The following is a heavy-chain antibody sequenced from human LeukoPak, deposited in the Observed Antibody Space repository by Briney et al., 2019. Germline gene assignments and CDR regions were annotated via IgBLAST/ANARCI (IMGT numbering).Heavy chain of an antibody. CDR1: GFTFSSYE. V-gene: IGHV3-7*01. Sequence: GGSLRLSCAASGFTFSSYEMNWVRQAPGKGLEWVANIKPDGSQIYYADSVKGRFTISRDNAKNSLYLQMNSLRAEDTAVYYCARDYYYDSSGYIPAGDAIAFWGQGTMVTVSS. J-gene: IGHJ3*01. CDR3: ARDYYYDSSGYIPAGDAIAF. D-gene: IGHD3-22*01. CDR2: IKPDGSQI.